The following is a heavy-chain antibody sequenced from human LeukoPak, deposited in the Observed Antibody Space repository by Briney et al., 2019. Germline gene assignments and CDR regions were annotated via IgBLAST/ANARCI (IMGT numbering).Heavy chain of an antibody. Sequence: GGSLRLSCVASGSTFSSYSMTWVRQAPGKGLEWVSAISGGGENTYYADSVKGRFTISRDNSKNTLYLKMHSLRAEDTAVYYCARRIAARPWSPPFDYWGQGTLVTVSS. CDR3: ARRIAARPWSPPFDY. CDR1: GSTFSSYS. V-gene: IGHV3-23*01. CDR2: ISGGGENT. D-gene: IGHD6-6*01. J-gene: IGHJ4*02.